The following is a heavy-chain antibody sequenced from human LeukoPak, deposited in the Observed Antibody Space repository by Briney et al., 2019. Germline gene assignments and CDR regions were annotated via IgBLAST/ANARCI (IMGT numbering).Heavy chain of an antibody. Sequence: SETLSLTCTVSGGSISSSSYYWGWIRQPPGKGLEWIGSIYYSGSTYYNPSLKSRVTISVDTSKNQFSLKLSSVTAADTAVYYRARHWNYDILTVDYWGQGTLVTVSS. J-gene: IGHJ4*02. CDR3: ARHWNYDILTVDY. V-gene: IGHV4-39*01. CDR1: GGSISSSSYY. D-gene: IGHD3-9*01. CDR2: IYYSGST.